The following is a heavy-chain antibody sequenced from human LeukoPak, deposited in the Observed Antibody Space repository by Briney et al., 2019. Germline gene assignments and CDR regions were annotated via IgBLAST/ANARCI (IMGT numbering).Heavy chain of an antibody. CDR2: KSYDGSNT. J-gene: IGHJ4*02. Sequence: GGSLRLSCAASGFTFSNYGMHWVRQAPGKGLEWVAVKSYDGSNTYYADSVKGRFTISRDNSKNTLYLQMNSLRTEDTALLYCAKDRDTSGWRYFDYWGQGTLVTVSS. V-gene: IGHV3-30*18. CDR1: GFTFSNYG. D-gene: IGHD6-19*01. CDR3: AKDRDTSGWRYFDY.